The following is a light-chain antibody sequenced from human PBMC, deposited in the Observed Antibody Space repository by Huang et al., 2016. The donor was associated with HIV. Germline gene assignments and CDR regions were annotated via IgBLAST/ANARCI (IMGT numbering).Light chain of an antibody. CDR3: HQYGSPPFT. CDR1: QSISSSS. CDR2: GAS. Sequence: DIVLTQSPGTLSLSPGERATLSCRASQSISSSSLAWYLQKPGQAPTLLSHGASTRATYIPDRFSGSVSGTDFTLTISILEPEDFAVYYCHQYGSPPFTFGPGTKVDIK. J-gene: IGKJ3*01. V-gene: IGKV3-20*01.